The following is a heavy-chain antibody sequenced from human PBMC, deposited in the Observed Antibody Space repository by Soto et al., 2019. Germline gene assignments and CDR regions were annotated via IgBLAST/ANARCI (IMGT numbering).Heavy chain of an antibody. V-gene: IGHV1-46*01. D-gene: IGHD2-8*01. Sequence: QVQLVQPGAEVKKPGASVKISCKASGYSFTSYYIHWVRQAPGQGLEWMGMTNPSGGGTTYAQKFQVRVTMTGDTSTSTVYMELSSLGSEDTAVYYCARDNGVFFYGMDVWGQGTTVTVSS. CDR3: ARDNGVFFYGMDV. CDR1: GYSFTSYY. CDR2: TNPSGGGT. J-gene: IGHJ6*02.